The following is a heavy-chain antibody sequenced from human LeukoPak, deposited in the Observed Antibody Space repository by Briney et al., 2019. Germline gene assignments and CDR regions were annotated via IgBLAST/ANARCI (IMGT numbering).Heavy chain of an antibody. D-gene: IGHD3-22*01. Sequence: SGPTLVKPTQTLTLTCTFSGFSLSTSGVGVGWIRQPPGKALEWLALIYWNDDKRYSPSLKSRLTITKDTSKNQVVLTMTNMDPVDTATYYCAHISPLGYDSSGYLLPFTEFDYWGQGTLVTVPS. J-gene: IGHJ4*02. CDR2: IYWNDDK. CDR3: AHISPLGYDSSGYLLPFTEFDY. V-gene: IGHV2-5*01. CDR1: GFSLSTSGVG.